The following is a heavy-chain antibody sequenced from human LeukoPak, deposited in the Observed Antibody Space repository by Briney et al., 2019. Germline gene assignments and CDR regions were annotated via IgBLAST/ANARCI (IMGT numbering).Heavy chain of an antibody. CDR1: GYTFTSYG. CDR2: ISAYNGNT. Sequence: GASVKVSCKASGYTFTSYGISWVRQAPGQGLEWMGWISAYNGNTNYAQKLQGRVTMTTDTSTSTAYMELRSLRSDDTAVYYCARVRGGNYDFWSGYYTLSHRFDPWGQGTLVTVSS. V-gene: IGHV1-18*01. CDR3: ARVRGGNYDFWSGYYTLSHRFDP. D-gene: IGHD3-3*01. J-gene: IGHJ5*02.